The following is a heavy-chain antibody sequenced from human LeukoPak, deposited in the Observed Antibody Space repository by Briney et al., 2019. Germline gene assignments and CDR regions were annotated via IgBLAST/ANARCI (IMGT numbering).Heavy chain of an antibody. CDR2: MNPNSGNT. CDR1: GYTFTSYG. V-gene: IGHV1-8*01. CDR3: ARGGVWPAFDL. J-gene: IGHJ3*01. D-gene: IGHD2-21*01. Sequence: ASVKVSCKASGYTFTSYGINWVRQATGQGLEWMGWMNPNSGNTGYAQKFQGRLTMTRDTSISTAYMELSSLTSEDTAVYYCARGGVWPAFDLWGQGTTVTVSS.